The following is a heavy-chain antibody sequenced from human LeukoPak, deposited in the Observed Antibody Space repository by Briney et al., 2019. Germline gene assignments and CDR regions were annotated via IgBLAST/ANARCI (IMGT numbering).Heavy chain of an antibody. CDR3: ARRGIAAAGQEGYYYGMDV. CDR2: IYPGDSDT. V-gene: IGHV5-51*01. J-gene: IGHJ6*02. D-gene: IGHD6-13*01. CDR1: GYSFSSYW. Sequence: GESLKISCKGSGYSFSSYWIGWVRQMPGKGLEWMGIIYPGDSDTRYSPSFQGQVTISADKSISTAYLQWSSLKASDTAMYYCARRGIAAAGQEGYYYGMDVWGQGTTVTVSS.